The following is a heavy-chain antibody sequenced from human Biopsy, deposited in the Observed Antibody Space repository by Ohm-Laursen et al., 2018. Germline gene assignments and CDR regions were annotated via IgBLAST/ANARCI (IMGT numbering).Heavy chain of an antibody. CDR2: IYYSGGT. J-gene: IGHJ3*01. CDR3: ARLGNFWNAEDGLDL. V-gene: IGHV4-59*07. Sequence: SDTLSLTCSVSGGSMTGYEWSWIRLAPGKGLEWIGYIYYSGGTKYNPSLASRVTFSVDMSKSQFSLKLYSVTAADTAVYSCARLGNFWNAEDGLDLWGLGTMVTVSS. D-gene: IGHD3-3*01. CDR1: GGSMTGYE.